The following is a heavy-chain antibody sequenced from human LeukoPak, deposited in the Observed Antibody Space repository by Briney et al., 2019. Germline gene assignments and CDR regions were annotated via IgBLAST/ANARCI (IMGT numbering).Heavy chain of an antibody. CDR1: GDTFINYA. CDR3: ARSRKQYYYYYMDV. Sequence: SVKVSCKASGDTFINYALSWVRQTPGQGLEWMGGIIPIFDTTNYAQKFQGRVTITTDESTSTAYMELSSLRSEDTAVYFCARSRKQYYYYYMDVWGKGTTVTVSS. CDR2: IIPIFDTT. D-gene: IGHD1/OR15-1a*01. J-gene: IGHJ6*03. V-gene: IGHV1-69*05.